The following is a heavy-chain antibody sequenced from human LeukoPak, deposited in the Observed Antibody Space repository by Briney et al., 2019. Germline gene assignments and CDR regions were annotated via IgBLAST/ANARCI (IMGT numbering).Heavy chain of an antibody. J-gene: IGHJ4*02. CDR1: GGSFSGYY. CDR2: TNHSGST. Sequence: SETLSLTCAVYGGSFSGYYWSWIRQPPGKGLEWIGETNHSGSTNYNPSLKSRVTISVDTSKNQFSLRLSSVTAADTAVYYCARRPAAARWKGIDYWGQGTLVTVSS. V-gene: IGHV4-34*01. D-gene: IGHD2-2*01. CDR3: ARRPAAARWKGIDY.